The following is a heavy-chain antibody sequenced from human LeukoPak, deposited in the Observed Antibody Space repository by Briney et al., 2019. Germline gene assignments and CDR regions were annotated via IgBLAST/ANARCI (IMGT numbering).Heavy chain of an antibody. Sequence: SVKVSCKASGGTFSSYAIIWVRQAPGQGLEWMGGIIPIFGTANYAQKFQGRVTIATDESTSTAYMELSSLRSEDTAVYYCATPRGRGYSYGPRPFDYWGQGTLVTVSS. J-gene: IGHJ4*02. CDR3: ATPRGRGYSYGPRPFDY. CDR2: IIPIFGTA. V-gene: IGHV1-69*05. D-gene: IGHD5-18*01. CDR1: GGTFSSYA.